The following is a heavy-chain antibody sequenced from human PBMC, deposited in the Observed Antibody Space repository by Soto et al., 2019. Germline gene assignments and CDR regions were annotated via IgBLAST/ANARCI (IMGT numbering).Heavy chain of an antibody. CDR3: ARESETGLWSYYNWMNWFDP. CDR1: GFTFSSYW. D-gene: IGHD3-10*01. Sequence: EGSLRLSCATSGFTFSSYWMHWVRQAPGKGLVWVSRMNSDGSSTSYADSVKGRFTISRDNAKNTLYLQMNSLREEDTAVYYCARESETGLWSYYNWMNWFDPCGQGSLVT. V-gene: IGHV3-74*01. J-gene: IGHJ5*02. CDR2: MNSDGSST.